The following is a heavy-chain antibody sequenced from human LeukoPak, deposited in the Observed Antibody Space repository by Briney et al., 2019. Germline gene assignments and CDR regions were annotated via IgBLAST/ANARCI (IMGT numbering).Heavy chain of an antibody. D-gene: IGHD3-10*01. V-gene: IGHV1-69*13. CDR2: IIPIFGTA. J-gene: IGHJ4*02. Sequence: GASVKISCKASGGTFSSYAISWVRQAPGQGLEWMGGIIPIFGTANYAQKFQGRVTITADESTSTAYMELSSLRSEDTAVYYCVSGPENFDYWGQGTLVTVSS. CDR3: VSGPENFDY. CDR1: GGTFSSYA.